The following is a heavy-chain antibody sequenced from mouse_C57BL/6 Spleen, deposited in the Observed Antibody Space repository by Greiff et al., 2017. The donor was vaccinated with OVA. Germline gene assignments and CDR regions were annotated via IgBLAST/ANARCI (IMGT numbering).Heavy chain of an antibody. J-gene: IGHJ2*01. D-gene: IGHD1-1*01. CDR2: IHPNSGST. CDR3: AREDYYGSSPFDY. Sequence: QVQLQQPGAELVKPGASVKLSCKASGYTFTSYWLHWVKQRPGQGLEWIGMIHPNSGSTNYNEKFKSKATLTVDKSSSTAYMQLSSLTSEDSAVYYGAREDYYGSSPFDYWGQGTTLTVSS. CDR1: GYTFTSYW. V-gene: IGHV1-64*01.